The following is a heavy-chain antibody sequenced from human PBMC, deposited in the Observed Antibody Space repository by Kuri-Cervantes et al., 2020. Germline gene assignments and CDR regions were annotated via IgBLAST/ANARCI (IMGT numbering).Heavy chain of an antibody. CDR3: ARGPTGGVGGVNFYGMDV. J-gene: IGHJ6*02. CDR2: IYSGGST. V-gene: IGHV3-53*01. D-gene: IGHD3-16*01. CDR1: EFTVSTNY. Sequence: GGSLRLSCAASEFTVSTNYMSWVRQAPGKGLEWVSFIYSGGSTYYAGSVKGRFTISRDNSKNTLYLQMNSLRAEDTAVYYCARGPTGGVGGVNFYGMDVWGQGTTVTVSS.